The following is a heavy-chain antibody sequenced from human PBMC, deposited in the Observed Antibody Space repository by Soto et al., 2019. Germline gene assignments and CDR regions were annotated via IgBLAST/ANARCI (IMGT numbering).Heavy chain of an antibody. CDR3: ARDRMYSSSWYSY. CDR2: ISSSGSTI. D-gene: IGHD6-13*01. Sequence: LRLSCAASGFTFSDYYMSWIRQAPGKGLDWVSYISSSGSTIYYADSVKGRFTVSRDNAKNSLYLQMNSLRAEDTAMYYCARDRMYSSSWYSYWGQGTLVTVSS. V-gene: IGHV3-11*01. J-gene: IGHJ4*02. CDR1: GFTFSDYY.